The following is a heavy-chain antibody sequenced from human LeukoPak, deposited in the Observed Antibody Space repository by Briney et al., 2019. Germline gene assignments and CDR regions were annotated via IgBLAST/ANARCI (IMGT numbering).Heavy chain of an antibody. V-gene: IGHV4-39*01. J-gene: IGHJ4*02. CDR3: ARLGYSYSLSKPDY. CDR1: GGSISSSSYY. CDR2: IYYSGST. D-gene: IGHD5-18*01. Sequence: PSETLSLTCTVSGGSISSSSYYWGWIRQPPGKGLECIGSIYYSGSTYYNPSLKSRVTISVDTSKNQFSLKLSSVTAADTAVYYCARLGYSYSLSKPDYWGQGTLVTVSS.